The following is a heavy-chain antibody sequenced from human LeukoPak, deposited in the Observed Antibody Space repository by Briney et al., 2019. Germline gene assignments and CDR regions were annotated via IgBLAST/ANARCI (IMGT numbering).Heavy chain of an antibody. CDR1: GGPFSGYY. Sequence: SETLSLTCAVYGGPFSGYYWSWIRQPPGKGLEWIGEISHSGSTNYNPSLKSRVTISVDTSKNQFYLKLSSVTAADKGVYYCARHWAYSSSWWRNWFDPWGPGTLVTVSS. V-gene: IGHV4-34*01. CDR2: ISHSGST. D-gene: IGHD6-13*01. J-gene: IGHJ5*02. CDR3: ARHWAYSSSWWRNWFDP.